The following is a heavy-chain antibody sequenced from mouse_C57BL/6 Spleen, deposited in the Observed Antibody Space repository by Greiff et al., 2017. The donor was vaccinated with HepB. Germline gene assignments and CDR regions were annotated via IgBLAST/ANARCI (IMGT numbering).Heavy chain of an antibody. CDR3: ARDPHYYGSSPPYWYFDV. CDR1: GFTFSDYY. J-gene: IGHJ1*03. D-gene: IGHD1-1*01. Sequence: EVMLVESEGGLVQPGSSMKLSCTASGFTFSDYYMAWVRQVPEKGLEWVANINYDGSSTYYLDSLKSRFIISRDNAKNILYLQMSSLKSEDTATYYCARDPHYYGSSPPYWYFDVWGTGTTVTVSS. CDR2: INYDGSST. V-gene: IGHV5-16*01.